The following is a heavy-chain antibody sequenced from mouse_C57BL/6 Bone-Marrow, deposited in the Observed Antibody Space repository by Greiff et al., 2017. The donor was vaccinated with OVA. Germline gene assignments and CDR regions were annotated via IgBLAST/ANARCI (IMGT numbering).Heavy chain of an antibody. D-gene: IGHD1-1*01. Sequence: VKLVESGPGLVQPSQSLSITCTVSGFSLTSYGVHWVRQSPGKGLEWLGVIWRGGSTDYNAAFMSRLSITKDNSKSQVFFKMNSLQADDTAIYYCAKTPCGSSYLDYWGQGTTLTVSS. CDR3: AKTPCGSSYLDY. CDR1: GFSLTSYG. V-gene: IGHV2-5*01. CDR2: IWRGGST. J-gene: IGHJ2*01.